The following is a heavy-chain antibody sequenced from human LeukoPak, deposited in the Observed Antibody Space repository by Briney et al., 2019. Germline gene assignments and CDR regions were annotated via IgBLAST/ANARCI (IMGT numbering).Heavy chain of an antibody. J-gene: IGHJ3*02. D-gene: IGHD4-17*01. CDR1: GFTFSDYY. Sequence: PGGSLRLSCAASGFTFSDYYMSWICQAPGKGLEWVSYISSSGSTIYYADSVKGRFTISRDNAKNSLYLQMNSLRAEDTAVYYCARPNYGDYASNHAFDIWGQGTMVTVSS. V-gene: IGHV3-11*01. CDR3: ARPNYGDYASNHAFDI. CDR2: ISSSGSTI.